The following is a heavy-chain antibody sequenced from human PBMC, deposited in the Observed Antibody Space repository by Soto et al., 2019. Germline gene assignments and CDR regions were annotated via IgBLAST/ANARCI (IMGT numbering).Heavy chain of an antibody. D-gene: IGHD2-21*02. V-gene: IGHV4-30-4*01. CDR2: VYYTGST. CDR1: GASIRSTDYY. CDR3: VRTAREGAVAPHWFDR. J-gene: IGHJ5*02. Sequence: SETLSLTCTVSGASIRSTDYYWSWIRQAPGKGLEWIGYVYYTGSTYYNPSLMSRLTISVDTSKNQFSLKLTSVTAAETAVYYCVRTAREGAVAPHWFDRWGQGTQGTVCS.